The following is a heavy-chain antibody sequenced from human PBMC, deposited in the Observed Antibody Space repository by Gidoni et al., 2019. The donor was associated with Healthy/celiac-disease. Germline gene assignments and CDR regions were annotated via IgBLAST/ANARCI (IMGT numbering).Heavy chain of an antibody. CDR3: ARGLGGYSSSWRYYFDY. J-gene: IGHJ4*02. CDR2: INHSGST. CDR1: GGSFSGYY. Sequence: QVQLQPWGAGLLKPSETLSLTCAVYGGSFSGYYWSWIRQPPGKGLEWIGEINHSGSTNYNPSLKSRVTISVDTSKNQFSLKLSSVTAADTAVYYCARGLGGYSSSWRYYFDYWGQGTLVTVSS. D-gene: IGHD6-13*01. V-gene: IGHV4-34*01.